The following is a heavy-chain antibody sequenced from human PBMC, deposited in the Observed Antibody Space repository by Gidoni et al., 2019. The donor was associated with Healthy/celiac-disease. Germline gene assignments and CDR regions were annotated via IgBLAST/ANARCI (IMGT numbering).Heavy chain of an antibody. CDR1: GGPFSSYA. CDR2: IIPIFGTA. V-gene: IGHV1-69*01. D-gene: IGHD2-2*01. J-gene: IGHJ6*02. Sequence: QVQLVQSGAEVKKPGSSVKVSCKASGGPFSSYAISWVRQAPGQGREWMGGIIPIFGTANYAQKFQGRVTITADESTSTAYMELSSLRSEDTAVYYCARAGRGPAAIDYYYYYGMDVWGQGTTVTVSS. CDR3: ARAGRGPAAIDYYYYYGMDV.